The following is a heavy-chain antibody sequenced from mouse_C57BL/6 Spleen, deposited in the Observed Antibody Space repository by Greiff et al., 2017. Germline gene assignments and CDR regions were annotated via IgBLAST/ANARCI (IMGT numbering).Heavy chain of an antibody. CDR1: GFTFSASG. CDR2: ISSGSSTI. V-gene: IGHV5-17*01. J-gene: IGHJ3*01. Sequence: EVKLVESGGGLVKPGGSLKLSCAASGFTFSASGMHWVRQAPEKGLEWVAYISSGSSTIYYADTVKGRFTISRDNAKNTLFLQMTSLRSEDTAMYYCARPLTGTTWFAYWGQGTLVTVSA. D-gene: IGHD4-1*01. CDR3: ARPLTGTTWFAY.